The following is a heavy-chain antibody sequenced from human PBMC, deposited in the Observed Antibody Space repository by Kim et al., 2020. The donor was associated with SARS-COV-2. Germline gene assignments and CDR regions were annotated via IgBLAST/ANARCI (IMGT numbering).Heavy chain of an antibody. CDR2: VYWSDVK. CDR3: AHRRPPRHGDYFQH. CDR1: GVSLSTNGAG. Sequence: SGPTLVKPTQTLTLTCTFSGVSLSTNGAGVGWFRQPPGKALEWLALVYWSDVKHYSPSLKSRLTTTKDTSKNQVVLTMTDMDPVDTATYYCAHRRPPRHGDYFQHWGESTLVTVSS. V-gene: IGHV2-5*01. J-gene: IGHJ1*01.